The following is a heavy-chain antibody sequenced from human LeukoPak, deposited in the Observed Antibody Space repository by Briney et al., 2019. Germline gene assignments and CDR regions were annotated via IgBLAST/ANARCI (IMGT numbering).Heavy chain of an antibody. V-gene: IGHV4-39*02. CDR1: GGSISSYY. J-gene: IGHJ4*02. D-gene: IGHD2-21*01. CDR2: IYYSGST. Sequence: SETLSLTCTVSGGSISSYYWSWIRQPPGKGLEWIGSIYYSGSTYYNPSLKSRVTISVDTSKNQFSLKLSSVTAADTAVYYCARDLYRGGDYWGQGTLVTVSS. CDR3: ARDLYRGGDY.